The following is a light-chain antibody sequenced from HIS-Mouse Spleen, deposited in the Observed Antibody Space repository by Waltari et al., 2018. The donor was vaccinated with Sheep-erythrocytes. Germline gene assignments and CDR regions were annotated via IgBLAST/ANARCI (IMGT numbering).Light chain of an antibody. J-gene: IGLJ3*02. V-gene: IGLV2-23*01. Sequence: QSALTQPASVSGSPGQSITISCTGTSRAVGSSNLVSCYQQHPGKAPKLMIYEGSKRPSGVSNRFSGSKSGNTASLTISGLQAEDEADYYCCSYAGSSTPWVFGGGTKLTVL. CDR1: SRAVGSSNL. CDR3: CSYAGSSTPWV. CDR2: EGS.